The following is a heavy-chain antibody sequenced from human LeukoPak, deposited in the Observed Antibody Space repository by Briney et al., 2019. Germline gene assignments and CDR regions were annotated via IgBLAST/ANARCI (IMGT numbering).Heavy chain of an antibody. V-gene: IGHV4-61*08. Sequence: SETLSLTCTVSGGSISSGGYYWSWVRQHPGKGLEWIGYIYYSGSTNYNPSLKSRVTISVDTSKNQFSLKLSSVTAADTAVYYCARADYGDHFDYWGQGTLVTVSS. CDR2: IYYSGST. J-gene: IGHJ4*02. CDR3: ARADYGDHFDY. D-gene: IGHD4-17*01. CDR1: GGSISSGGYY.